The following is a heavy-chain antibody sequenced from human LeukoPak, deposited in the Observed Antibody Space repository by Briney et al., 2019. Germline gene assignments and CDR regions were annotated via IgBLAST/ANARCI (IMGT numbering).Heavy chain of an antibody. CDR3: TTGEPPILRFLEWLLKNDY. Sequence: GGSLRLSCAASGFTFSNAWMSWVRQAPGKGLEWVGRIKSKTDGGTTDYAAPVKGRFTISRDDSKNTLYLQMNSLKTEDTAVYYCTTGEPPILRFLEWLLKNDYWGQGTLVTVSS. V-gene: IGHV3-15*01. J-gene: IGHJ4*02. D-gene: IGHD3-3*01. CDR2: IKSKTDGGTT. CDR1: GFTFSNAW.